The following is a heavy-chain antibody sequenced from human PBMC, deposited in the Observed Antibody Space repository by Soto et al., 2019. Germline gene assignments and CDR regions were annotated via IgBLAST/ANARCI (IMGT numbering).Heavy chain of an antibody. CDR1: GGTFTRYA. CDR3: ATLEGRVLPARQTSYFYYAMDV. D-gene: IGHD1-1*01. Sequence: SVKVSCKASGGTFTRYAFSWVRRAPGQGLEWIGGIIPFLGTPNYAQRFQGRVTVTADESTRTVYMELSSLRSEDTAVYYCATLEGRVLPARQTSYFYYAMDVWGQGTTVTVSS. V-gene: IGHV1-69*13. CDR2: IIPFLGTP. J-gene: IGHJ6*02.